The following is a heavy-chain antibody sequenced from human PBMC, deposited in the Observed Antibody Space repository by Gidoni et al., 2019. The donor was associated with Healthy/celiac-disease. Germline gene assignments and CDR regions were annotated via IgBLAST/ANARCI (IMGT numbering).Heavy chain of an antibody. CDR3: ARGVNQLHYYYYGMDV. CDR2: ISAYNGKK. Sequence: QVQLVQSGAEVKKPGASVKVSCKASGYTFTSYGISWVRQAPGQGLEWMGWISAYNGKKNYAQKLQGRVTMTTDTSTSTAYMELRSLRSDDTAVYYCARGVNQLHYYYYGMDVWGQGTTVTVSS. D-gene: IGHD6-6*01. CDR1: GYTFTSYG. V-gene: IGHV1-18*01. J-gene: IGHJ6*02.